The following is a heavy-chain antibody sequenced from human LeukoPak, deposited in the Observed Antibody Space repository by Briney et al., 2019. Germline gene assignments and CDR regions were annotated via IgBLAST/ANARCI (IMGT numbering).Heavy chain of an antibody. CDR1: GGSISSSSYY. CDR3: ATQFEYSSSDRPIDY. V-gene: IGHV4-39*01. D-gene: IGHD6-6*01. Sequence: NTSETLSLTCTVSGGSISSSSYYWGWIRQPPGKGLEWIGSIYYSGSTYYNPSLKSRVTISVDTSKNQFSLKLSSVTAADTAVYYCATQFEYSSSDRPIDYWGQGTLVTVSS. CDR2: IYYSGST. J-gene: IGHJ4*02.